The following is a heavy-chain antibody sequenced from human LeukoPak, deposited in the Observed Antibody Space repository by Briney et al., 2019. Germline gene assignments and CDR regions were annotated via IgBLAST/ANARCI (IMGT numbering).Heavy chain of an antibody. CDR3: ARYDFWSGSSDY. Sequence: GGSLRLSCAASGFTVSSNYMSWVRQAPGKGLEWVSVIYSGGSTFYADSVKGRFTISRDNSKNTLYLQMSSLRAEDTAVYYCARYDFWSGSSDYWGQRTLVTVSS. CDR2: IYSGGST. D-gene: IGHD3-3*01. CDR1: GFTVSSNY. V-gene: IGHV3-53*01. J-gene: IGHJ4*02.